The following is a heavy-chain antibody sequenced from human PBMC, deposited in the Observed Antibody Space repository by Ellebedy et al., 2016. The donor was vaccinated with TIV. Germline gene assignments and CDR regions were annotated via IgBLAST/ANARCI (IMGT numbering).Heavy chain of an antibody. D-gene: IGHD5-18*01. J-gene: IGHJ4*02. V-gene: IGHV4-34*01. CDR2: INHSGST. Sequence: SETLSLXXAVYGGSFSGYYWSWIRQPPGKGLEWIGEINHSGSTNYNPSLKSRVTISVDTSKNQFSLKLSSVTAADTAVYYCARGKYSNYFDYWGQGTLVTVSS. CDR1: GGSFSGYY. CDR3: ARGKYSNYFDY.